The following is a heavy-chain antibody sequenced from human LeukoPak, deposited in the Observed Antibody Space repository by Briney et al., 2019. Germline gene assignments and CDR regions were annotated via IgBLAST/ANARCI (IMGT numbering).Heavy chain of an antibody. V-gene: IGHV3-30*18. Sequence: GGSLRISCAASGFTFSSYGMHWVRQAPGKGPEWVAVISYDGSNKYYADSVKGRFTISRDNSKNTLYLQMNSLRAEDTAVYYCAKTWIQLWSPDYWGQGTLVTVSS. CDR1: GFTFSSYG. CDR2: ISYDGSNK. CDR3: AKTWIQLWSPDY. D-gene: IGHD5-18*01. J-gene: IGHJ4*02.